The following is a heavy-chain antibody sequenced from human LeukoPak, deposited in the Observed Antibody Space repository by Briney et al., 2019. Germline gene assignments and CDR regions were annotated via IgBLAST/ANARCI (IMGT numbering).Heavy chain of an antibody. V-gene: IGHV1-2*02. J-gene: IGHJ4*02. CDR1: GYTFTGYY. CDR2: INPNSGGT. CDR3: ARTDCIWGSYLGY. D-gene: IGHD3-16*01. Sequence: GASVKVSCKASGYTFTGYYMHWVRQAPGQGLEWMGWINPNSGGTNYAQKFQGRVTMTRDTSISTAYMELSRLRSDDTAVYYCARTDCIWGSYLGYWGQGTLVTVSS.